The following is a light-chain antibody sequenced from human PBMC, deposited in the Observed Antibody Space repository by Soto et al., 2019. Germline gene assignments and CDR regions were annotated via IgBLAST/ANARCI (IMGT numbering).Light chain of an antibody. Sequence: EIMLTQSPATLSVSPGERATLSCRASQSVSSRLAWYQRKPGQGPRLLIYDASTRATGIAARFSGSGSGTDFSLIISSLEPEDFAVYYCQQRSVWPLTFGGGTKVDIK. CDR1: QSVSSR. CDR2: DAS. J-gene: IGKJ4*01. CDR3: QQRSVWPLT. V-gene: IGKV3-11*01.